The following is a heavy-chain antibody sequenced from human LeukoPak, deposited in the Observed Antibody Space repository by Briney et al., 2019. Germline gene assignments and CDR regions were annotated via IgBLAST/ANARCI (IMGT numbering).Heavy chain of an antibody. CDR2: IFYSGST. J-gene: IGHJ4*02. CDR3: ARDSGWFAY. Sequence: SETLSLTCTVSGGSVSSGSYYWSWIRQPPGKGLEWIGFIFYSGSTKYNPSLKSRLTVSVDTSKNQFSLKLSSVTAADTAVYYCARDSGWFAYWGQGTLVTVSS. D-gene: IGHD3-10*01. CDR1: GGSVSSGSYY. V-gene: IGHV4-61*01.